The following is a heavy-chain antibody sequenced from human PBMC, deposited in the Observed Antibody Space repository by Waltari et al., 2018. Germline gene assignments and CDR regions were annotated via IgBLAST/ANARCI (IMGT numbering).Heavy chain of an antibody. CDR2: IKGDGSEM. V-gene: IGHV3-7*02. CDR1: GYAFTIYL. Sequence: VLLEESGGDLGQPGEYLRLSCAASGYAFTIYLMTWVRQGPGKGPEWVAHIKGDGSEMSYVDSVRGRFTISRDNTKDSLYLQMDNLRVEDTAVYYCAGGVGWTSEIWGQGTKVSVSS. J-gene: IGHJ3*02. D-gene: IGHD2-8*01. CDR3: AGGVGWTSEI.